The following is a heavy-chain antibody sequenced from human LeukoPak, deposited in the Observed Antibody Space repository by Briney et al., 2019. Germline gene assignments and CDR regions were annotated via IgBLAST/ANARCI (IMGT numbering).Heavy chain of an antibody. J-gene: IGHJ4*02. Sequence: PSETLSLTCAVYGGSFSGYYWSWIRQPPGKGLEWIGEINHSGSTNYNPSLKSRVTISVDTSKNQFSLKLSSVTAADTAVYYCARGDYSNEYYFDYWGQGTLVTVSS. CDR1: GGSFSGYY. D-gene: IGHD4-11*01. CDR2: INHSGST. CDR3: ARGDYSNEYYFDY. V-gene: IGHV4-34*01.